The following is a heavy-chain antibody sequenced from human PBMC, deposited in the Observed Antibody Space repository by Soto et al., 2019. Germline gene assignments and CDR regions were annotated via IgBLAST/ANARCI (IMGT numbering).Heavy chain of an antibody. V-gene: IGHV3-23*01. Sequence: GGSLRLSCAASGFTFSSYAMSWVRQAPGKGLEWVSAISGSGGSTYYADSVKGRFTISRDNSKNTLYLQMNSLKASDTAMYYCARHVVVGATIAPFDYWGQGTLVTVSS. CDR3: ARHVVVGATIAPFDY. D-gene: IGHD1-26*01. CDR1: GFTFSSYA. CDR2: ISGSGGST. J-gene: IGHJ4*02.